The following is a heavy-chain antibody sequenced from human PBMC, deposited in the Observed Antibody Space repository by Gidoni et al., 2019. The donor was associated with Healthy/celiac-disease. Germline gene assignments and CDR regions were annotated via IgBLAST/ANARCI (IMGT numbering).Heavy chain of an antibody. Sequence: QVQLVESGGVVVQPGRSLRLSCAASGFTFSSSPMHWVSQDPGKGLEWVAVISYDGSNKDYADSVKGRFTISRDNSKNTLYLQMNSLRAEDTAVYYCARVRGDITMIVREAFDIWGQGTMVTVSS. CDR2: ISYDGSNK. CDR3: ARVRGDITMIVREAFDI. J-gene: IGHJ3*02. V-gene: IGHV3-30*01. D-gene: IGHD3-22*01. CDR1: GFTFSSSP.